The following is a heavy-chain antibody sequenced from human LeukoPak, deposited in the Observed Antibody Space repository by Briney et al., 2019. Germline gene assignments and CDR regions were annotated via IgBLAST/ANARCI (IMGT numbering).Heavy chain of an antibody. CDR3: ARLVTLAYFDY. J-gene: IGHJ4*02. CDR1: GHTFINYG. CDR2: ISAYNGNT. D-gene: IGHD4-11*01. V-gene: IGHV1-18*01. Sequence: ASVKVSCKASGHTFINYGISWVRQAPGQGLEWMGWISAYNGNTNYAQKLQGRVTMTTDTSTSTAYMELRSLRSDDTAVYYCARLVTLAYFDYWGQGTLVTVSS.